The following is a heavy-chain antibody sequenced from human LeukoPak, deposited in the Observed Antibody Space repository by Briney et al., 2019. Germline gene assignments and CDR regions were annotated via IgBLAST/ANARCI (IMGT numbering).Heavy chain of an antibody. CDR2: ISWNSGSI. V-gene: IGHV3-9*01. Sequence: GRSPRLSCAASGFTFDDYAMHWVRHAPGKGLEWVSGISWNSGSISYADSVKGRFTISRDNAKNSLYLQMNSLRAEDTALYYCARQSAEYGSSPSDIWGQGTLVTVSS. D-gene: IGHD6-6*01. J-gene: IGHJ4*02. CDR1: GFTFDDYA. CDR3: ARQSAEYGSSPSDI.